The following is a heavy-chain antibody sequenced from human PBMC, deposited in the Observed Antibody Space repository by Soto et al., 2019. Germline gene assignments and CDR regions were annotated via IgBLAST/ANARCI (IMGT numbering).Heavy chain of an antibody. D-gene: IGHD4-17*01. V-gene: IGHV1-3*01. J-gene: IGHJ4*02. CDR2: INAGNGNA. Sequence: GASVKVSCKASGYSFTNYAMHWVRQAPGQRLEWMGWINAGNGNAYYSQKFQGRVTITRDTSASTALMELSSLRSEDTAAYYCARAPYGGSLDFWGQGILVTVSS. CDR1: GYSFTNYA. CDR3: ARAPYGGSLDF.